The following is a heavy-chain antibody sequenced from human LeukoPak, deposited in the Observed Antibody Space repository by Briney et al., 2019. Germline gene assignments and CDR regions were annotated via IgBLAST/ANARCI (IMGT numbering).Heavy chain of an antibody. Sequence: PSKTLSLTCAISGGSVSGGSTTPYYWSWIRQPAGKGPEWLGRIHSTGNTNFNPSVRGRLTMSVDTSKTQFSLMLRSVTAADTAVYFCARSAWPNYYFDYWGQGILVTVSS. CDR1: GGSTTPYY. D-gene: IGHD3-3*01. CDR2: IHSTGNT. V-gene: IGHV4-4*07. J-gene: IGHJ4*02. CDR3: ARSAWPNYYFDY.